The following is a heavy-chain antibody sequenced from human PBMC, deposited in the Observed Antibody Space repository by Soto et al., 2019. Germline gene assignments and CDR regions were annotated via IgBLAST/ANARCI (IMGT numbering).Heavy chain of an antibody. CDR1: GFTFSSYG. CDR2: ISYDGSNK. D-gene: IGHD2-2*01. J-gene: IGHJ4*02. CDR3: AKDGGYCSSTSCYGLSFDY. V-gene: IGHV3-30*18. Sequence: QVQLVESGGGVVQPGRSLRLSCAASGFTFSSYGMHWVRQAPGKGLEWVAVISYDGSNKYYADSVKGRFTISRDNSKNTLYLQMNSLRAEDTAVYYCAKDGGYCSSTSCYGLSFDYWGQGTLVTVSS.